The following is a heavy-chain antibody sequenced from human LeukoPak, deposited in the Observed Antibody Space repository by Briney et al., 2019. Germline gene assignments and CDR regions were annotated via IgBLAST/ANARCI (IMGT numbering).Heavy chain of an antibody. Sequence: GGSLRLSCAASGFTFSSYGMGWVRQAPGKGLEWVANIREDESEKNYVDSVKGRFTISRDNAKNSLYLQMNSLRAEDTAVYYCARSGRTATHFDYWGQGTLVTVSS. D-gene: IGHD2-21*02. J-gene: IGHJ4*02. CDR2: IREDESEK. V-gene: IGHV3-7*01. CDR1: GFTFSSYG. CDR3: ARSGRTATHFDY.